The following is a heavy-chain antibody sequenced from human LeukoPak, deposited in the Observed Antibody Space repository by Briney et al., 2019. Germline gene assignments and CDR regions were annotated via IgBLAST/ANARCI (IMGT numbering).Heavy chain of an antibody. CDR3: ARGGMYYYDSSGYLGNY. D-gene: IGHD3-22*01. CDR2: ISSSSSYM. Sequence: PGGSLRLSCVASGFTFSISSMSWVRQAPGKGLEWVSYISSSSSYMYYADSVKGRFTISRDNAKNSLYLQMNSLRAEDTAVYYCARGGMYYYDSSGYLGNYWGQGTLVTVSS. J-gene: IGHJ4*02. V-gene: IGHV3-21*05. CDR1: GFTFSISS.